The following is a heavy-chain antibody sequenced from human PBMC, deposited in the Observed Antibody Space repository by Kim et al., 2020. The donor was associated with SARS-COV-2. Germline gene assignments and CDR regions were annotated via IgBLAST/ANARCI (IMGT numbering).Heavy chain of an antibody. V-gene: IGHV3-30*04. CDR2: ISYDGMNE. CDR1: GFSFSLYA. CDR3: ARGARAFDI. J-gene: IGHJ3*02. Sequence: GGSLRLSCAASGFSFSLYAMHWVRQAPGKGLEWVAHISYDGMNEYYAESVRGRFIISRDNSKNTLFLLMNNLKVEDTALYYCARGARAFDIWGQGTMVTVSS.